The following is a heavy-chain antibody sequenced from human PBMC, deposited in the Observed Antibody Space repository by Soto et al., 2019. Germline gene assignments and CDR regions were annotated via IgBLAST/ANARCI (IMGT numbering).Heavy chain of an antibody. Sequence: EVQLLESGGGLVQPGGSLRLSCAASGFTFSSYAMRWVRQAPGKGLEWVSAISGSGGSTYYADSVKGRFTISRDNSKNTLYLQMNSLRAEDAAVYYCARRGSGSYYDYWGQGTLVTVSS. CDR3: ARRGSGSYYDY. CDR2: ISGSGGST. CDR1: GFTFSSYA. D-gene: IGHD1-26*01. J-gene: IGHJ4*02. V-gene: IGHV3-23*01.